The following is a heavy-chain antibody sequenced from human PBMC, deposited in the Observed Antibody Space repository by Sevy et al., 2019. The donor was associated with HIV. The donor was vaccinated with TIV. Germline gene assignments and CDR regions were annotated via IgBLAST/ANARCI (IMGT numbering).Heavy chain of an antibody. J-gene: IGHJ3*02. D-gene: IGHD2-15*01. V-gene: IGHV3-15*01. CDR3: TPGALYCSRGSCYRADAFDI. CDR2: IKSKTDGGTT. Sequence: GGSLRLSCAASGFTFSNAWMTWVRQAPGKGLEWVGRIKSKTDGGTTDYGAPVKGRFTFSRDASKNTLYLQLTSLETEDTAVYYCTPGALYCSRGSCYRADAFDIWGQGTMVTVSS. CDR1: GFTFSNAW.